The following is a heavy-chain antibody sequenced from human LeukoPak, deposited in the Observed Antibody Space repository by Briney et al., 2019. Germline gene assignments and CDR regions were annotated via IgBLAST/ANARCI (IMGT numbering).Heavy chain of an antibody. V-gene: IGHV1-3*01. CDR3: ARDLGKQWPGDY. Sequence: ASVKVSCKASGYTFTSYAMHWVRQAPGQRLEWMGWVNAGNGNTKYSQKFQGRVTITRDTSASTAYMKLSSLRSEDTAVYYCARDLGKQWPGDYWGQGTLVTVSS. J-gene: IGHJ4*02. CDR2: VNAGNGNT. D-gene: IGHD6-19*01. CDR1: GYTFTSYA.